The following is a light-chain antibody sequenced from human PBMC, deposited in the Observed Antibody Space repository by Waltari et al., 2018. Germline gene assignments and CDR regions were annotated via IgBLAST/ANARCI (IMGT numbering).Light chain of an antibody. CDR3: SSQATKKGVI. CDR1: SSDVGGDDS. V-gene: IGLV2-14*03. CDR2: DVN. J-gene: IGLJ2*01. Sequence: QSALTQPASVSGSPGQSITISCTGSSSDVGGDDSVSWYEDHPGQAPKVIIYDVNQRPSRVSALFSSSKSGNTASLTISRLQAGDVATVYCSSQATKKGVIFGGGTKVTVL.